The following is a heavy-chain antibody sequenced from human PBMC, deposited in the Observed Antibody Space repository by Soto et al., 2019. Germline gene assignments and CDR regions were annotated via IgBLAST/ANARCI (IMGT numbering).Heavy chain of an antibody. Sequence: EVQLVESGGGLVKPGGSLRLSCAASGYTFSEAWMNWVRQAPGKGLEWVGRIRKTTEGGATDYAAPVQGRFTISRDDSKNALYLQMNSLKTVDSAVYYCFGDIEDVRYWGRGTLVTVSS. CDR3: FGDIEDVRY. CDR1: GYTFSEAW. V-gene: IGHV3-15*07. CDR2: IRKTTEGGAT. J-gene: IGHJ1*01. D-gene: IGHD3-16*01.